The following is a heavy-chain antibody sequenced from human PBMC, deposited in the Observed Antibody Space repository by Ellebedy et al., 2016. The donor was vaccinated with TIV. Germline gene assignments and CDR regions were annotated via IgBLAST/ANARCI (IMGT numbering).Heavy chain of an antibody. CDR3: ARLAYSSSSRDYYYGMDV. D-gene: IGHD6-6*01. CDR1: SGSINIYY. CDR2: IYYSGRT. J-gene: IGHJ6*02. V-gene: IGHV4-39*01. Sequence: SETLSLXXSISSGSINIYYWGWIRQPPGKGLEWIGSIYYSGRTYYNPSLKSRVIISVDTSKNQFSLRLSSVTAADTAVYYCARLAYSSSSRDYYYGMDVWGQGTTVTVSS.